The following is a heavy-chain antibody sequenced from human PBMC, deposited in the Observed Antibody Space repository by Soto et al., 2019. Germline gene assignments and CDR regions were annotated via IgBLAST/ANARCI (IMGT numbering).Heavy chain of an antibody. CDR3: ARGRGYGFGIDY. CDR2: IYYSGST. Sequence: TVSGGSISSGGYYWSWIRQHPGKGLEWIGYIYYSGSTYYNPSLKSRVTISEDTSKNQLSLKLSSVTAADTAVYYCARGRGYGFGIDYWGQGIVVTVSS. V-gene: IGHV4-31*02. J-gene: IGHJ4*02. D-gene: IGHD5-18*01. CDR1: GGSISSGGYY.